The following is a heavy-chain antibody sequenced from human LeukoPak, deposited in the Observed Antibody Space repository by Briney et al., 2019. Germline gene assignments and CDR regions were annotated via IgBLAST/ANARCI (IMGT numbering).Heavy chain of an antibody. V-gene: IGHV3-30-3*01. J-gene: IGHJ6*02. Sequence: GGSLRLSCAASGFTFSRYSIHWVRQAPGKGLEWVAVISYDGSSEYYADSVKGRFTISRDNSKNTLHLQMNSLRAEDTAVYYCTRAYDSSGYYDYYYGMDVWGQGTMVTVSS. CDR3: TRAYDSSGYYDYYYGMDV. CDR1: GFTFSRYS. CDR2: ISYDGSSE. D-gene: IGHD3-22*01.